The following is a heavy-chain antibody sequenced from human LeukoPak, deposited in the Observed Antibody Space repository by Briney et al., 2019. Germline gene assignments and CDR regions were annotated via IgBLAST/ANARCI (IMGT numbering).Heavy chain of an antibody. V-gene: IGHV1-2*02. CDR2: INPNSGGT. D-gene: IGHD3-3*01. J-gene: IGHJ6*03. CDR3: ARGLNYDFWSGYRNMDV. CDR1: GYTFTGYY. Sequence: GASVKVSCKASGYTFTGYYMHWVRQAPGQGLEWMGWINPNSGGTNYAQKFQGRVTMTRDTSISTAYMELSSLRSEDTAVYYCARGLNYDFWSGYRNMDVWGKGTTVTVSS.